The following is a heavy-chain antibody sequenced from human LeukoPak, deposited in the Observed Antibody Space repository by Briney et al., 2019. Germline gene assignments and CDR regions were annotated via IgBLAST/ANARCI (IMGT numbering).Heavy chain of an antibody. J-gene: IGHJ4*02. Sequence: SRTLSLTCATSGDSVASNSAAWYWIRQSPSRGLEWLGRTYYTSKWNNDYAVSVQSRITINPDTSKNQFSLQLSSVTPEDTAVYYCARVKAGTFDYWGQGTLVTVSS. V-gene: IGHV6-1*01. CDR3: ARVKAGTFDY. D-gene: IGHD6-19*01. CDR2: TYYTSKWNN. CDR1: GDSVASNSAA.